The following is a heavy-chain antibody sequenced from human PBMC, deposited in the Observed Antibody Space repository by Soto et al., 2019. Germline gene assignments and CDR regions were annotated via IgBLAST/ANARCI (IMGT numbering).Heavy chain of an antibody. J-gene: IGHJ6*02. Sequence: GASVKVSCKASGYTFTGYYMHWVRQAPGQGLEWMGWINPNSGGTNYAQKFQGRVTMTRDTSISTAYMELSRLRSADTAVYYCARDLRGVLRFLDWLSRSTLYGIDVWGQGTTVTVSS. D-gene: IGHD3-3*01. CDR1: GYTFTGYY. V-gene: IGHV1-2*02. CDR3: ARDLRGVLRFLDWLSRSTLYGIDV. CDR2: INPNSGGT.